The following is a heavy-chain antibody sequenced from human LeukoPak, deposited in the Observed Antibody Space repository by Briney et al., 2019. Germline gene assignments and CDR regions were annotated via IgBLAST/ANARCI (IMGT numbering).Heavy chain of an antibody. CDR3: ARRPRMVASTNWFDL. Sequence: PSETLSLTCTVSGGSIYSSSFYWDWVRQPPGMGLEWIGDVFYNGSTSYNPSLKSRVTISVDTSKNLFSLKLTSVTAADSAVYYCARRPRMVASTNWFDLWGQGTLVIVSS. V-gene: IGHV4-39*01. J-gene: IGHJ5*02. D-gene: IGHD4/OR15-4a*01. CDR2: VFYNGST. CDR1: GGSIYSSSFY.